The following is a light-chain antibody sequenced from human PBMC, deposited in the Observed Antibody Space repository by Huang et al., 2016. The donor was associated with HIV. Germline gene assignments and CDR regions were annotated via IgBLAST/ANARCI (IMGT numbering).Light chain of an antibody. CDR3: QQYNNWPWT. J-gene: IGKJ1*01. CDR1: QSVSRN. Sequence: EKVMTQSPATLSVSPGERATLSCRASQSVSRNLAWYQQKPGHAPRLLMYGASTRATGIPASVSGSGSGTEFTLTVSSLQSEDFAVYYCQQYNNWPWTFGQGTKVEIK. V-gene: IGKV3-15*01. CDR2: GAS.